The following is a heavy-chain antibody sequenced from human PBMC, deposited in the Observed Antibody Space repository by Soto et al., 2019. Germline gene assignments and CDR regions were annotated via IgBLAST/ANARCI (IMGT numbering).Heavy chain of an antibody. CDR1: GGTFSSYA. CDR2: IIPIFGTA. V-gene: IGHV1-69*13. CDR3: ARDIAVPAAIDWFDP. Sequence: SVKVSCKASGGTFSSYAISWVRQAPGRGLEWMGGIIPIFGTANYAQKFQGRVTITADESTSTAYMELSSLRSEDTAVYYCARDIAVPAAIDWFDPWGQGTLVTVSS. J-gene: IGHJ5*02. D-gene: IGHD2-2*01.